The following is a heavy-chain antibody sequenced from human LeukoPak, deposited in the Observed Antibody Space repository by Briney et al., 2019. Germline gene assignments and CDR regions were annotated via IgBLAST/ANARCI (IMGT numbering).Heavy chain of an antibody. CDR2: IYSGGST. CDR3: AKVVRGGGNYVMDV. Sequence: GGSLRLSCAASGFTVNNNYMTWVRQAPGKGLECVSVIYSGGSTKYADSVKGRFTISRHNSENTLYLQLSSLRAEDTAVYYCAKVVRGGGNYVMDVWGQGTTVTVSS. J-gene: IGHJ6*02. CDR1: GFTVNNNY. V-gene: IGHV3-53*04. D-gene: IGHD2-15*01.